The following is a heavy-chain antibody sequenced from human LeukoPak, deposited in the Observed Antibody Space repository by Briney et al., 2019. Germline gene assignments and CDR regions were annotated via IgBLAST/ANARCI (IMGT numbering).Heavy chain of an antibody. Sequence: PGGSLRLSCTASGFTFSDYAMSWVRQAPGKGLEWVSGISGSGGSIRYADSVKGRFTISRDNFKNALYLQMNSLRVEDTAVYYCAIDPNWGTHSWGQGVLVTVSS. D-gene: IGHD7-27*01. CDR2: ISGSGGSI. J-gene: IGHJ4*02. CDR3: AIDPNWGTHS. CDR1: GFTFSDYA. V-gene: IGHV3-23*01.